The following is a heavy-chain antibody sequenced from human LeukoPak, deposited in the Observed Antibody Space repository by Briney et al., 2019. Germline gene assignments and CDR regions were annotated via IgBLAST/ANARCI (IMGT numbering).Heavy chain of an antibody. CDR2: IYYSGST. CDR3: AREDTAMVFDY. D-gene: IGHD5-18*01. J-gene: IGHJ4*02. CDR1: GGSISSGGYY. V-gene: IGHV4-31*03. Sequence: PSQTLSLTCTVSGGSISSGGYYWSWVRQHPGKGLEGIGYIYYSGSTYYNPTLKSRVTISVAPSKHQFSLQLSSVPAAATAAYYCAREDTAMVFDYWGQGTLVTVSS.